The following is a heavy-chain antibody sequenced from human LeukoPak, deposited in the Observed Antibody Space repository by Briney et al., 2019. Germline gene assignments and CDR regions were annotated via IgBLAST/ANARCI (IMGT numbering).Heavy chain of an antibody. CDR3: AKAVGATNTNYYYYYMDV. CDR1: GFTFSSYE. CDR2: ISSSGSTI. J-gene: IGHJ6*03. V-gene: IGHV3-48*03. D-gene: IGHD1-26*01. Sequence: GGSLRLSCAASGFTFSSYEMNWVRQAPGKGLEWVSYISSSGSTIYYADSVKGRFTISRDNAKNSLYLQMNSLRAEDTAVYYCAKAVGATNTNYYYYYMDVWGKGTTVTVSS.